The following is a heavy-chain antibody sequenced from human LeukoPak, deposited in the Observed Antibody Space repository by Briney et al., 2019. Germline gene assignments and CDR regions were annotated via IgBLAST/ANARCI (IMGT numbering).Heavy chain of an antibody. CDR3: ARDEARGYDFRPQDH. J-gene: IGHJ4*02. CDR1: GFTFDDYA. CDR2: ISWNSGSI. D-gene: IGHD3-3*01. Sequence: GRSLRLSCAASGFTFDDYAMHWVRQAPGKGLEWVSGISWNSGSIGYADSVKGRFTISRDNAKNSLYLQMNSLRVEDTAVYYCARDEARGYDFRPQDHWGQGTLVSVSS. V-gene: IGHV3-9*01.